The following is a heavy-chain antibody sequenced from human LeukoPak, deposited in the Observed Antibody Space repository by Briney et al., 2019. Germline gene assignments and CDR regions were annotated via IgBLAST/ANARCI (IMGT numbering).Heavy chain of an antibody. Sequence: GGSLRLSCAASGFTFSSYSMNWVRQAPGKGLEWVSSISSSSSYIYYADSVKGRFTISRDNAKNSLYLQMNSLRAEDTAVYYCARVTDGDYEGYYFDYWGQGTLVTVSS. V-gene: IGHV3-21*01. CDR1: GFTFSSYS. J-gene: IGHJ4*02. D-gene: IGHD4-17*01. CDR3: ARVTDGDYEGYYFDY. CDR2: ISSSSSYI.